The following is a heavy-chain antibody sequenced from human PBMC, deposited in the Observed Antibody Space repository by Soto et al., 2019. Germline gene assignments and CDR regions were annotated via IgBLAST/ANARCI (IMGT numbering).Heavy chain of an antibody. CDR2: IKQDGSEK. J-gene: IGHJ4*02. Sequence: GGSLRLSCAASGFTFSSYWMSWVRQAPGKGLEWVANIKQDGSEKYYVDSVKGRFTISRDNAKNSLYLQMNSLRAEDTAVYYCARDGEDYYVSSGSGFDYWGQGTLVTVSS. D-gene: IGHD3-22*01. V-gene: IGHV3-7*01. CDR3: ARDGEDYYVSSGSGFDY. CDR1: GFTFSSYW.